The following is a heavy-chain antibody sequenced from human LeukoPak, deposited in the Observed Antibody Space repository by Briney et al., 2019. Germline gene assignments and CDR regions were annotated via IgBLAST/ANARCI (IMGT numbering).Heavy chain of an antibody. CDR2: ISYSGST. V-gene: IGHV4-61*01. D-gene: IGHD6-13*01. CDR3: ARGYRNNWRFDY. Sequence: SETLSLTCTVSGGSVRSYSNYWSWIRQPPGKGLEWIGYISYSGSTDYNPSLKSRVSMSLGTSKNELSLKLDSATAADTAIYYCARGYRNNWRFDYWGQGTLVTVSS. J-gene: IGHJ4*02. CDR1: GGSVRSYSNY.